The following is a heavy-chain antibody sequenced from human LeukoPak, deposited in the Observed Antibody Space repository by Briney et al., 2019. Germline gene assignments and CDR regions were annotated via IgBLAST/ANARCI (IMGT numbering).Heavy chain of an antibody. D-gene: IGHD3-22*01. Sequence: EPSETLSLTCTVSGDSISSGVYYWGWIRQPPGKGLEWIGSIYYSGSTYYNPSLKSRVTISVDTSKNQFSLKLSSVTAADTAVYYCARHLKLSSGYYYVRYWGQGTLVTVSS. CDR1: GDSISSGVYY. CDR3: ARHLKLSSGYYYVRY. J-gene: IGHJ4*02. V-gene: IGHV4-39*01. CDR2: IYYSGST.